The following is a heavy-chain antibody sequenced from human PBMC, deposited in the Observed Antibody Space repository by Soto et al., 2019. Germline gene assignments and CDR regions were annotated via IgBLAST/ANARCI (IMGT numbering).Heavy chain of an antibody. D-gene: IGHD3-22*01. CDR3: ARGWDHYDSSGLRTWFDP. CDR2: IIPIFGTA. V-gene: IGHV1-69*01. J-gene: IGHJ5*02. CDR1: GGTFSDYG. Sequence: QVQLVQSGAEVKKPGSSVKVSCKASGGTFSDYGIHWVRLAPGQGLEWMGGIIPIFGTANYAQKFQGRVNIFADESTTTTYMELSSLRSEDSAVYYCARGWDHYDSSGLRTWFDPWGQGTLVTVSS.